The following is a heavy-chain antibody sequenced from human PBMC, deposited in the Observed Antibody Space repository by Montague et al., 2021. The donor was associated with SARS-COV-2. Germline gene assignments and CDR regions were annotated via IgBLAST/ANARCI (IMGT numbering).Heavy chain of an antibody. V-gene: IGHV4-34*01. D-gene: IGHD3-10*01. CDR1: GGSFSGYY. J-gene: IGHJ6*02. CDR2: INHSGST. Sequence: SETLSLTCAVYGGSFSGYYWSWIRQPPGKGLEWNGEINHSGSTNYNPSLKSRVTISVDTSKNQFPLKLSSVTAADTAVYYCARVRYYGSGTSLGMDVWGQGTTVTVSS. CDR3: ARVRYYGSGTSLGMDV.